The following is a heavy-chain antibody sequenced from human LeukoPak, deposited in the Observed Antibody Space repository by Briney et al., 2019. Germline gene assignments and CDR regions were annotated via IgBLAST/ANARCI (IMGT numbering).Heavy chain of an antibody. CDR3: ARVGEGGSSWYRAFDY. J-gene: IGHJ4*02. CDR2: IRSKTYNYAT. Sequence: GGSLRLSCAASGFTFSVSAMHWVRQASGKGLEWVGRIRSKTYNYATAYSASVKGRFTISRDDSKNMAYLQMHSLKTADTAVYYCARVGEGGSSWYRAFDYWGQGTLVTVSS. CDR1: GFTFSVSA. V-gene: IGHV3-73*01. D-gene: IGHD6-13*01.